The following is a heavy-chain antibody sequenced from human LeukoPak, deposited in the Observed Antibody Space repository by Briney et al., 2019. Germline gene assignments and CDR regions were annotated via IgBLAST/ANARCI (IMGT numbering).Heavy chain of an antibody. CDR1: EGTFSSYA. V-gene: IGHV1-69*06. Sequence: ASVKLSCKASEGTFSSYAISWVRQAPGQGLEWRGGIIPIFGTANYAQKFQGRVTITADKSTSTAYMELSSLRSGDTAVYYCARRTLDCSSTSCSYYFDYWGQGTLVTVSS. CDR3: ARRTLDCSSTSCSYYFDY. D-gene: IGHD2-2*01. J-gene: IGHJ4*02. CDR2: IIPIFGTA.